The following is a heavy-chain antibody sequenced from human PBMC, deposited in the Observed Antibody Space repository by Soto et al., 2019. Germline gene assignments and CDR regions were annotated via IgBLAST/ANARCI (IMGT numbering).Heavy chain of an antibody. CDR1: GYTFTSYG. D-gene: IGHD2-2*01. Sequence: ASVKVSCKASGYTFTSYGISWVRQAPGQGLEWMGWISAYNGNTNYAQKLQGRVTMTTDTSTSTAYMELRSLRSDDTAVYYCARGGDIVVVPAAMPPLEDYYYYYMDVWGKGTTVTVSS. V-gene: IGHV1-18*01. J-gene: IGHJ6*03. CDR2: ISAYNGNT. CDR3: ARGGDIVVVPAAMPPLEDYYYYYMDV.